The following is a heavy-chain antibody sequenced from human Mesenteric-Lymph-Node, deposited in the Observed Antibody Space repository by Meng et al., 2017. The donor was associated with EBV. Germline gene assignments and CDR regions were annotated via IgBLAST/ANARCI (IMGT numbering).Heavy chain of an antibody. J-gene: IGHJ4*02. CDR1: GGSFSGYY. CDR2: INHSGST. Sequence: QVQLQQWGAGLLKPSETLSLTCAVYGGSFSGYYWSWIRQPPGKGLEWIGEINHSGSTNYNPSLKSRVTIPVDTSKNQFSLKLSSVTAADTAAYYCARGYGSGHLWGQGTLVTVSS. D-gene: IGHD3-10*01. CDR3: ARGYGSGHL. V-gene: IGHV4-34*01.